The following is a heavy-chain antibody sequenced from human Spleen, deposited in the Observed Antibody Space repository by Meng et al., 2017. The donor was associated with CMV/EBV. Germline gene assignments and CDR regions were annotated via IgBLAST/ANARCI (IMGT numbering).Heavy chain of an antibody. V-gene: IGHV3-30*04. CDR3: ARSIAVAALRSGMDV. Sequence: GESLKIFCAASGFTFSSYAMHWVRQAPGKGLEWVTVISFDGSNKYYADSVKGRFTISRDDSKNTLYLQMNSLRAEDTAVYYCARSIAVAALRSGMDVWGQGTTVTVSS. CDR2: ISFDGSNK. J-gene: IGHJ6*02. D-gene: IGHD6-19*01. CDR1: GFTFSSYA.